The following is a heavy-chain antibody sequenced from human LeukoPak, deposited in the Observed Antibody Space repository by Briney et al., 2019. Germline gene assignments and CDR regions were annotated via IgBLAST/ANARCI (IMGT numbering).Heavy chain of an antibody. D-gene: IGHD6-6*01. V-gene: IGHV4-34*01. CDR1: GGSLSGYL. CDR2: INHSGYT. Sequence: PSETLSLTCAAHGGSLSGYLWSWIRQPPGKGLEYIGEINHSGYTTYNPSLKSRGTISVDTSKNQFSLNMISVTAADTAVYYCARHEFGSSSAAFDSWGQGTMVIVSS. CDR3: ARHEFGSSSAAFDS. J-gene: IGHJ3*01.